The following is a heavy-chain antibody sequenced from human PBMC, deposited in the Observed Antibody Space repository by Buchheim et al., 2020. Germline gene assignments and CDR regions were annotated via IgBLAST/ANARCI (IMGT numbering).Heavy chain of an antibody. Sequence: QVQLQESGPGLVKPSETLSLTCTVSGGSISSYYWSWIRQPPGKGLEWIGYIYYSGSTNYNPSLKSRVTISVETSKNQFSLKLGSVTAADTAVYYCAREVLGYCSGGSCYSSYYYGMDVGGKGTT. CDR3: AREVLGYCSGGSCYSSYYYGMDV. CDR1: GGSISSYY. J-gene: IGHJ6*04. V-gene: IGHV4-59*01. D-gene: IGHD2-15*01. CDR2: IYYSGST.